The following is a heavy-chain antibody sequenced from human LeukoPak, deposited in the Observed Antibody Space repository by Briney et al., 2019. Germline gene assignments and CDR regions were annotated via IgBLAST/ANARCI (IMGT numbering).Heavy chain of an antibody. CDR2: IIPIFGTA. CDR1: GGTFSSYA. V-gene: IGHV1-69*05. Sequence: SVKISCKASGGTFSSYAISWVRQAPGQGLEWMGGIIPIFGTANYAQKFQGRVTITTDESTSTAYMELSSLRSEDTAVYYCARARSPSSGYLLRDHNWFDPWGQGTLVTVSS. D-gene: IGHD3-22*01. J-gene: IGHJ5*02. CDR3: ARARSPSSGYLLRDHNWFDP.